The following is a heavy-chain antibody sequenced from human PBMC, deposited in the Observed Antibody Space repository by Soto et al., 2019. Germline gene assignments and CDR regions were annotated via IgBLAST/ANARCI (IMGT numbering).Heavy chain of an antibody. CDR3: ASRTRYYYYYGMDV. J-gene: IGHJ6*02. V-gene: IGHV4-39*01. Sequence: SLTCTVSGGSISSSSYSWGWIRQPPGKGLEWIGSIYYSGSTYYNPSLKSRVTKSVDTSKNQFSLKLSSVTAADTAVYYCASRTRYYYYYGMDVWGQGTTVTVSS. CDR2: IYYSGST. CDR1: GGSISSSSYS.